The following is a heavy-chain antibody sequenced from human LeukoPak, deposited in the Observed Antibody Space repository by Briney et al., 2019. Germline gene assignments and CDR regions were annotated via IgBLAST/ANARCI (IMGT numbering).Heavy chain of an antibody. CDR1: GGTFISYA. CDR3: ARADSSGCSPYNWFDP. D-gene: IGHD3-22*01. CDR2: IIPIFGTA. Sequence: SVKVSCKASGGTFISYAISWGRHAPGQGLEWRGGIIPIFGTANYAQKFHGRVTITADESTSTAYMELSSLRSEDTAVYYCARADSSGCSPYNWFDPWGQGTLVTVSA. V-gene: IGHV1-69*13. J-gene: IGHJ5*02.